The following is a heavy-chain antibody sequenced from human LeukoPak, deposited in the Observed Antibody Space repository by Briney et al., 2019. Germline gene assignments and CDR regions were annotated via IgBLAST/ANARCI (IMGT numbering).Heavy chain of an antibody. Sequence: GESLKISCKGSGYSFTSYWIGWVRQMPGKGLEWMGIIYPGDSDTRYSPSFQGQVTISADKSISTAYLQWSSLKASDTAMYYCARSPLYCSSNSCSTFDYWGQGTLVTVSS. CDR3: ARSPLYCSSNSCSTFDY. J-gene: IGHJ4*02. D-gene: IGHD2-2*01. CDR2: IYPGDSDT. CDR1: GYSFTSYW. V-gene: IGHV5-51*01.